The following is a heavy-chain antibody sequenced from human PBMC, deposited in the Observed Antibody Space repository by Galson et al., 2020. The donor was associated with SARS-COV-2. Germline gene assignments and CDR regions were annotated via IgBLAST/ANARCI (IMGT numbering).Heavy chain of an antibody. V-gene: IGHV5-51*01. Sequence: KIGESLKISCKGSGYSFTNNWIGWVRQMPGQGLEWMGIIHPRDSDTRYSPSFEGQVTISADKSLTTTFLQWSSLKASDTAMYYCARVRYDFWSGFVFDAFDIWGQGTMVTVP. CDR2: IHPRDSDT. J-gene: IGHJ3*02. CDR1: GYSFTNNW. CDR3: ARVRYDFWSGFVFDAFDI. D-gene: IGHD3-3*01.